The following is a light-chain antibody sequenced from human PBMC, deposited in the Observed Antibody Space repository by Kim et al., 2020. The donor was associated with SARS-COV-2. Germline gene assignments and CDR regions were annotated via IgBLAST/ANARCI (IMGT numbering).Light chain of an antibody. CDR3: SSYTSSSTVV. V-gene: IGLV2-14*03. CDR1: SSDVGGYNY. J-gene: IGLJ2*01. Sequence: GQSITISCTGTSSDVGGYNYVSWYQQHPGKAPKLMIYDVSNRPSGVSNSFSGSKSGNTASLTISGLQAEDEADYYCSSYTSSSTVVFGGGTQLTVL. CDR2: DVS.